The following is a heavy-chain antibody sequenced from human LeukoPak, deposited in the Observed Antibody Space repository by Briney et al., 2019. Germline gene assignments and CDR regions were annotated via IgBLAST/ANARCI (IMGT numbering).Heavy chain of an antibody. CDR2: INPSGGST. J-gene: IGHJ3*02. CDR3: ARATPKLRYFDWLLPSYAFDI. Sequence: ASVKVSCKASGYTFTSYYMHWVRQAPGQGLEWMGIINPSGGSTSYAQKFQGRVTMTRDTSTSTVYMELSSLRSDDTAVYYCARATPKLRYFDWLLPSYAFDIWGQGTMVTVSS. CDR1: GYTFTSYY. D-gene: IGHD3-9*01. V-gene: IGHV1-46*01.